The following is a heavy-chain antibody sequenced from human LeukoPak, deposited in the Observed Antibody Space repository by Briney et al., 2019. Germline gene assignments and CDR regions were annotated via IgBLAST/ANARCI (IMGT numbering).Heavy chain of an antibody. D-gene: IGHD3-3*01. CDR3: AREAYSSFWRGYSHWFDP. CDR1: GFTFSTYA. J-gene: IGHJ5*02. V-gene: IGHV3-30*04. Sequence: GGSLRLSCAASGFTFSTYAIHWVRQAPGKGLEWVAVVSHEGTNSFYADSVRGRFTISRDNSENTLYLQLNSLRPEDTAVYYCAREAYSSFWRGYSHWFDPWGLGTLVTVSS. CDR2: VSHEGTNS.